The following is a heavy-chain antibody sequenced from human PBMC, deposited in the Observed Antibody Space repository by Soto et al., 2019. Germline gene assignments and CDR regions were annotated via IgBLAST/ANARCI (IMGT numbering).Heavy chain of an antibody. CDR2: MYHSGIT. D-gene: IGHD4-17*01. CDR3: ARSPRPITDGDGDAFDI. V-gene: IGHV4-31*03. CDR1: GGPISSGDYS. J-gene: IGHJ3*02. Sequence: QVQLQESGPGLVKPTQTLSLTCTVSGGPISSGDYSWSWIRQHPGKGLEWIGFMYHSGITYFNPSLKSRVTISVDPSKNQFSLKLTSVTAADTAMYYCARSPRPITDGDGDAFDIWGQGTMVTVSS.